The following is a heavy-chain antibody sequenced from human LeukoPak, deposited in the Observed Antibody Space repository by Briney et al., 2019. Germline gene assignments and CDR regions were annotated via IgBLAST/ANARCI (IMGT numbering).Heavy chain of an antibody. J-gene: IGHJ3*02. Sequence: SETLSLTCAVYGGSFSGYYWSWIRQPPGKGLEWIGEINHSGSTNYNPSLKSRVTISVDTSKNQFSLKLSSVTAADTAVYYCARERRSITIFGVVISGNDAFDIWGQGTMVTVSS. CDR1: GGSFSGYY. V-gene: IGHV4-34*01. CDR2: INHSGST. D-gene: IGHD3-3*01. CDR3: ARERRSITIFGVVISGNDAFDI.